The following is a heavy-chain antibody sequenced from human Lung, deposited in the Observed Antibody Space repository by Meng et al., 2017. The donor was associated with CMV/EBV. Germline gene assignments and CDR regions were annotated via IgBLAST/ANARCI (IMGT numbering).Heavy chain of an antibody. CDR1: GFTFSSYA. CDR3: ARDRGRFLEWLFPDY. D-gene: IGHD3-3*01. CDR2: ISYDGSNK. V-gene: IGHV3-30*04. Sequence: GESLKISCAASGFTFSSYAMHWVRQAPGKGLEWVAVISYDGSNKYYADSVKGRFTISRDNSKNTLYLQMNSLRAEDTAVYYCARDRGRFLEWLFPDYWVQETXVTVAS. J-gene: IGHJ4*02.